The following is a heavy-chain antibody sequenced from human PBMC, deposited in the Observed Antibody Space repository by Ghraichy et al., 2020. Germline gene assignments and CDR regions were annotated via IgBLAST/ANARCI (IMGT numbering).Heavy chain of an antibody. CDR1: GGTFSSSA. D-gene: IGHD3-10*01. Sequence: SVKVSCKASGGTFSSSAISWVRQAPGQGLEWMGRIIPIFGTANYAQKFQGRVTITADESTSTAYMELSSLRSEDTAVYYCARDKEDYGSGNPHYYFDYWGQGTLVTVSS. CDR2: IIPIFGTA. CDR3: ARDKEDYGSGNPHYYFDY. J-gene: IGHJ4*02. V-gene: IGHV1-69*13.